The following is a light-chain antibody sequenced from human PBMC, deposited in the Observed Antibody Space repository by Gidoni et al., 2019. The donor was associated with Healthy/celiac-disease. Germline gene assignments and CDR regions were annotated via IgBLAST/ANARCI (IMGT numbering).Light chain of an antibody. V-gene: IGKV2-28*01. CDR3: MQALQTPPT. J-gene: IGKJ1*01. Sequence: DIVMTQSPLSLPVTPGEPASISCRSSQSLLHSNGYNYLDWYLQKPGQSPQLLIYLGSNRASGVPDRFSGSGSGTDFTLKISRGEAEDVGVYYCMQALQTPPTFGQXTKVEIK. CDR2: LGS. CDR1: QSLLHSNGYNY.